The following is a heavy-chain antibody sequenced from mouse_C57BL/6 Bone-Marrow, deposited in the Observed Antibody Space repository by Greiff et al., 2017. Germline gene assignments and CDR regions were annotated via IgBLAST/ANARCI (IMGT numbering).Heavy chain of an antibody. J-gene: IGHJ2*01. CDR3: ARSKESYYLDY. Sequence: QVQLQQSGPELVKPGASVKISCKASGYAFSSSWMNWVKQRPGKGLEWIGRIYPGDGDTNYNGKFKGKATLTADKSSSTAYMQLSSLTSEDSAVYFCARSKESYYLDYWGQGTTLTVSS. CDR1: GYAFSSSW. CDR2: IYPGDGDT. V-gene: IGHV1-82*01.